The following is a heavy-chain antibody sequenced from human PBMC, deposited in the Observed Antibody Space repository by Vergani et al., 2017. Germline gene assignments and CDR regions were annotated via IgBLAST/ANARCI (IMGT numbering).Heavy chain of an antibody. CDR2: IYYSGST. Sequence: QLQLQESGPGLVKPSATLSLTCSVSGASIRSSNYYWGWIRQPPGKGLEWIASIYYSGSTYYNPSLKSRVTISVDTSKNQFSLKLSSVTAADTAIYYCARHRCSGCFFPSSYFYGMDVWGHGTTVTVSS. CDR1: GASIRSSNYY. CDR3: ARHRCSGCFFPSSYFYGMDV. J-gene: IGHJ6*02. D-gene: IGHD3-10*02. V-gene: IGHV4-39*01.